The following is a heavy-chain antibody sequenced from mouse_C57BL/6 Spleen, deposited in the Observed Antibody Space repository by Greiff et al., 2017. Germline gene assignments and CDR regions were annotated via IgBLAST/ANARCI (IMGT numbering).Heavy chain of an antibody. J-gene: IGHJ4*01. Sequence: VQLQQSGAELVKPGASVKLSCKASGYTFTSYWMQWVKQRPGQGLEWIGEIDPSDSYTNYNQKFKGKATLTVDTSSSTAYMQLSSLTSEDSAVYYCARGTVVTDYYAMDYWGQGTSVTVSS. V-gene: IGHV1-50*01. D-gene: IGHD1-1*01. CDR1: GYTFTSYW. CDR2: IDPSDSYT. CDR3: ARGTVVTDYYAMDY.